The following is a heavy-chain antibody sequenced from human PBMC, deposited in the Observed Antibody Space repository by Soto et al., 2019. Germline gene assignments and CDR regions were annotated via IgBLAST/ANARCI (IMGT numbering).Heavy chain of an antibody. CDR2: IGGGGGST. D-gene: IGHD1-26*01. Sequence: GGSLRLSCAASGLTFSSYAMSWVRQAPGKGLEWVSAIGGGGGSTYYAYSVKGRSTISGDNSKNTLYLQMNSLRAEDTAVYYCANWELQTGWFDPWGQGTLVTVSS. CDR3: ANWELQTGWFDP. CDR1: GLTFSSYA. V-gene: IGHV3-23*01. J-gene: IGHJ5*02.